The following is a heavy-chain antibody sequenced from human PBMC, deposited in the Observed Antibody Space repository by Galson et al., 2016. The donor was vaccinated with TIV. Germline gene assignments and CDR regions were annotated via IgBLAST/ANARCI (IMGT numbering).Heavy chain of an antibody. J-gene: IGHJ4*02. CDR3: ATVGNPAYFKF. CDR1: GGSISSYF. CDR2: IDDVGNT. Sequence: SETLSLTCTVSGGSISSYFWYWIRQPAGKGLEWIGRIDDVGNTIYNPSLKSRVTMSVDTSKNQFSLKLTSVTAADTAVYYCATVGNPAYFKFWGQGTLVTVSS. V-gene: IGHV4-4*07. D-gene: IGHD2/OR15-2a*01.